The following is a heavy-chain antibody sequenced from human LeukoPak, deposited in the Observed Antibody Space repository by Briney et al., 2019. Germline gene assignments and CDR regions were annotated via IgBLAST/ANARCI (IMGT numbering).Heavy chain of an antibody. J-gene: IGHJ4*02. CDR1: GFSFSDYA. CDR2: IGGDSGGI. D-gene: IGHD4-11*01. Sequence: GGSLRLSCAASGFSFSDYAMTWVRQAPGKGLEWVSVIGGDSGGIQYADSVKGRFSISRDNSKNTLYLQMNSLRVEDTAVYYCAKYAPPTTTMTRFSDYWGQGALVTGSS. V-gene: IGHV3-23*01. CDR3: AKYAPPTTTMTRFSDY.